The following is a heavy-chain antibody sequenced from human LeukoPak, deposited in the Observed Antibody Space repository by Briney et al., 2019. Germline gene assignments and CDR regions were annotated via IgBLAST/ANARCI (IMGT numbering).Heavy chain of an antibody. J-gene: IGHJ4*02. CDR3: ARAYCSSTSCLRKGLPDY. V-gene: IGHV4-59*01. CDR2: IYYSGST. CDR1: GGSISSYY. Sequence: PSETLSLTCTVSGGSISSYYWSWIRQPPGKGLEWIGYIYYSGSTNYNPSLKSRVTISVDTSKNQFSLKLSSVTAADTAVYYCARAYCSSTSCLRKGLPDYWGQGTLVTVSS. D-gene: IGHD2-2*01.